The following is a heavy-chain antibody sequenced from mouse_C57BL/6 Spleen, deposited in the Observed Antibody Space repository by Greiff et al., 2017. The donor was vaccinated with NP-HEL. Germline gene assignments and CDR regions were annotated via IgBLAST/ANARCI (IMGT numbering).Heavy chain of an antibody. CDR2: IYPGSSST. V-gene: IGHV1-55*01. CDR1: GYTFTSYW. D-gene: IGHD1-1*01. J-gene: IGHJ3*01. CDR3: ARGGSTVVAGRFAY. Sequence: QVQLQQPGAELMKPGASVKMSCKASGYTFTSYWITWVKQRPGQGLEWIGDIYPGSSSTNYNEKFKSKATLTVDTSSSTAYMQLSSLTSEDSADYASARGGSTVVAGRFAYWGQGTLVTVSA.